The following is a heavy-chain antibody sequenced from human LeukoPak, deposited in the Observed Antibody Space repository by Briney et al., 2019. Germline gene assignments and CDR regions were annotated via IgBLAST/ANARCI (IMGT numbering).Heavy chain of an antibody. Sequence: GGSLRLSCAASGFTFSSYAMTWVRQGPGKGLERVSGITNSGGTTWYADSVKGRFTISRDNSKNTLYLQMNSLRAEDTAVYYCAEGALGYCSGDRCYPFDYCGQGTLVTVSS. J-gene: IGHJ4*02. D-gene: IGHD2-15*01. V-gene: IGHV3-23*01. CDR3: AEGALGYCSGDRCYPFDY. CDR1: GFTFSSYA. CDR2: ITNSGGTT.